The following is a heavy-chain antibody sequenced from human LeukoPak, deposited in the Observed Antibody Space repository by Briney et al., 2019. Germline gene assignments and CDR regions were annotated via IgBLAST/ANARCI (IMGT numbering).Heavy chain of an antibody. V-gene: IGHV1-69*13. D-gene: IGHD3-22*01. CDR2: IIPIFGTA. CDR3: ARDRHYYDSSGYYYYPNDAFDI. Sequence: SVKVSCKASGGTFSSYAISWVRQAPGQGLEWMGGIIPIFGTANYAQKFQGRVTITADESTSTAYMELSSLRSEDTAVYYCARDRHYYDSSGYYYYPNDAFDIWGQGTMVTVSS. CDR1: GGTFSSYA. J-gene: IGHJ3*02.